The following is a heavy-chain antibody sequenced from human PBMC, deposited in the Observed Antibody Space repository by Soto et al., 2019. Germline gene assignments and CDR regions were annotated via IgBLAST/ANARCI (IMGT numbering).Heavy chain of an antibody. CDR2: IFHSGST. CDR1: GASISSSY. Sequence: SETLSLTCTVSGASISSSYWSWIRQPPGKGLEWIGYIFHSGSTNYNPSLKSRVTISVDTSKNQYSLNLSSLTTADTAVYFCARWFNRYSSTSSGVCVFDYWGQGTLVTVSS. D-gene: IGHD6-6*01. J-gene: IGHJ4*02. V-gene: IGHV4-59*01. CDR3: ARWFNRYSSTSSGVCVFDY.